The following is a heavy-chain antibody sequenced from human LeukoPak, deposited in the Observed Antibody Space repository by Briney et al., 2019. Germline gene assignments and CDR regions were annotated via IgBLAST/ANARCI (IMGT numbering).Heavy chain of an antibody. V-gene: IGHV1-2*02. D-gene: IGHD2-2*02. J-gene: IGHJ6*02. CDR2: INPNSGGT. CDR1: GYTFTSYY. Sequence: ASVXVSCKASGYTFTSYYMHWVRQAPGQGLEWMGWINPNSGGTNYAQKFQGRVTMTRDTSRRTAYMELSRLRSDDTAVYYCARDRAPSYCSSTSCYTWGMDVWGQGTTVTVSS. CDR3: ARDRAPSYCSSTSCYTWGMDV.